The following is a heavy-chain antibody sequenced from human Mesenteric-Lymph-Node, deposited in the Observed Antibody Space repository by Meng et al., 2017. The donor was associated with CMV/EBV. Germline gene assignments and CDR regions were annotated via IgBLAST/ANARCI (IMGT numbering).Heavy chain of an antibody. CDR1: GYTFTSYY. CDR3: ARPNCITMVRGLRCAQDGMDV. D-gene: IGHD3-10*01. J-gene: IGHJ6*02. CDR2: INPSGGST. Sequence: ASVKVSCKASGYTFTSYYMHWVRQAPGQGLEWMGIINPSGGSTSYAQKFQGRVTLTSDTSTSTVYMELSSLRSEDTAVYYCARPNCITMVRGLRCAQDGMDVWGQGTTVTVSS. V-gene: IGHV1-46*01.